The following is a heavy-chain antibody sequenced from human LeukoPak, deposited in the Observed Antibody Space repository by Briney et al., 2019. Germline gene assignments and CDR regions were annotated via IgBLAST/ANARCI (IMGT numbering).Heavy chain of an antibody. V-gene: IGHV4-38-2*01. J-gene: IGHJ4*02. CDR3: ARHLWSEYHKFDY. Sequence: SETLSLTCAVSGYSISSGYYWGWIRQPPGKGLEWIGSIYHSGSTYYNPSLKSRVTISVDRSKNQFSLKLSSVTAADTAVYYCARHLWSEYHKFDYWGQGTLVTVSS. D-gene: IGHD3-3*01. CDR2: IYHSGST. CDR1: GYSISSGYY.